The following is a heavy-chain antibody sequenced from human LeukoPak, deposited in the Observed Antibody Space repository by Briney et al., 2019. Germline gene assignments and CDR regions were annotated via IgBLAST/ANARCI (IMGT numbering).Heavy chain of an antibody. CDR3: ARAGYSSSWLLY. J-gene: IGHJ4*02. D-gene: IGHD6-13*01. V-gene: IGHV3-48*03. CDR2: ISSGGRTI. CDR1: GFNFSSYE. Sequence: GGSLRLSCAASGFNFSSYEMNWVRQAPGKGLEWVSAISSGGRTIYYADSVKGRFTISRDNAKNSLYLQMNSLKAEDTAIYYCARAGYSSSWLLYWGQGTLVTVSS.